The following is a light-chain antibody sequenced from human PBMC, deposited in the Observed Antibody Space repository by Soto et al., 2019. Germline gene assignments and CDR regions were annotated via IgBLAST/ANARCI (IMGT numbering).Light chain of an antibody. V-gene: IGKV3-20*01. Sequence: LTPSPFFLSACVGDRSTLSCRASQSVSNYLAWYQQNPGQPPRLLIYGASSRATGIPDRFSGSGSGTDFTLTISRLEPEDFAVYYCQQYDSSPWTFGQGTKVDIK. CDR3: QQYDSSPWT. CDR1: QSVSNY. CDR2: GAS. J-gene: IGKJ1*01.